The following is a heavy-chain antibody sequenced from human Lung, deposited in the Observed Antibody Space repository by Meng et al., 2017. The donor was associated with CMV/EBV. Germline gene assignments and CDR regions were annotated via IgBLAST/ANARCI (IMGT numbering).Heavy chain of an antibody. Sequence: ESLNISCTFSGAFISSNYWSWSRRPPGKGVEYIGSISYTGYIEYNPSLKGRVTISLDTSKNHFSLKLTSVTAADTAMYYCAGPDDMESSPHDPFDMWGQGTXVTVAS. D-gene: IGHD3-9*01. CDR1: GAFISSNY. CDR2: ISYTGYI. CDR3: AGPDDMESSPHDPFDM. J-gene: IGHJ1*01. V-gene: IGHV4-59*01.